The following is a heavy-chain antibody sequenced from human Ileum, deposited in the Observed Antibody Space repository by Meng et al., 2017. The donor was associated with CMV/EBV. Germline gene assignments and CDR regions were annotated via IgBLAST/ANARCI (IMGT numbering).Heavy chain of an antibody. V-gene: IGHV3-74*01. CDR3: AREGAGYCSGTTCLGAFDI. CDR1: FSTYW. Sequence: FSTYWMHWVRQAPGKGLVWVSRINSDGSSTSYADSVKGRFTISRDNAKNTLYLQINSLRADDTAVYYCAREGAGYCSGTTCLGAFDIWGQGTMVTVSS. J-gene: IGHJ3*02. D-gene: IGHD2-2*01. CDR2: INSDGSST.